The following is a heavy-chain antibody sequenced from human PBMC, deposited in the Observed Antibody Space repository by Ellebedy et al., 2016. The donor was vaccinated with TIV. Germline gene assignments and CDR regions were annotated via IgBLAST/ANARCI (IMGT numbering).Heavy chain of an antibody. J-gene: IGHJ4*02. CDR2: IYPGDSNT. V-gene: IGHV5-51*01. CDR3: ARRRGYGDFIFDY. Sequence: GESLKISCKASGYTFNTYWIAWVRQMPGKGLEWMGIIYPGDSNTRYSPSLDGQVTMSADKSITTAYLQWSGLRASDTAIYYCARRRGYGDFIFDYWGQGTLVTVSS. CDR1: GYTFNTYW. D-gene: IGHD4-17*01.